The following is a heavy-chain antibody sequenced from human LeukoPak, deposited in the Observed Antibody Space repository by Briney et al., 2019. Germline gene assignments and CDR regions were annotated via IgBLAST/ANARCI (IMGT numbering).Heavy chain of an antibody. CDR1: GFTFSSYW. D-gene: IGHD2-2*01. CDR3: ARHPSGRGYCSSTSCYGGRLWVRYFQH. V-gene: IGHV3-7*03. Sequence: GGSLRLSCAASGFTFSSYWMSWVRQAPGKGLEWVANIKQDGSEKYYVDFVKGRFTISRDNAKNSLYLQMTSLRAEDTAVYYCARHPSGRGYCSSTSCYGGRLWVRYFQHWGQGTLVTVSS. J-gene: IGHJ1*01. CDR2: IKQDGSEK.